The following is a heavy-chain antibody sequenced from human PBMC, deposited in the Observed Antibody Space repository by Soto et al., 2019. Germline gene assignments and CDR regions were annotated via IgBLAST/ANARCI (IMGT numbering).Heavy chain of an antibody. D-gene: IGHD2-21*02. CDR1: GFTFSSYG. CDR2: VTANGGST. J-gene: IGHJ6*02. CDR3: ASLGVGDWANYYYYYGMDV. V-gene: IGHV3-23*01. Sequence: SGFTFSSYGMHWVRQAPGKGLEWVSAVTANGGSTYSADSVKGRFTISRDNSKNTLFLQMNSLRAEDTAVYYCASLGVGDWANYYYYYGMDVWGQGTTVTVSS.